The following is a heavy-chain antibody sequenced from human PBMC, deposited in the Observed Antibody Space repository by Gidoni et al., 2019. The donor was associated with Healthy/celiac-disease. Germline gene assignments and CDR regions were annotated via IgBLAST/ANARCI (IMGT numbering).Heavy chain of an antibody. CDR2: IRSNAYGGTT. V-gene: IGHV3-49*03. Sequence: EVQLVESGGGLIQPGRSLRRSCTASGFTFGDYGMTWFRQAPGKGLEWVGFIRSNAYGGTTEYAASVKGRFTVSRDDSKNIAYLQMNSLKTEDTAVYYCTRAYYDTLPGDRWGQGTLVTVAS. J-gene: IGHJ5*02. D-gene: IGHD3-9*01. CDR1: GFTFGDYG. CDR3: TRAYYDTLPGDR.